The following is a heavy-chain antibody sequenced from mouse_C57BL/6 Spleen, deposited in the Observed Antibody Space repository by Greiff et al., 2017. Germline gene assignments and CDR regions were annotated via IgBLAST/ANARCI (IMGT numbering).Heavy chain of an antibody. Sequence: QVQLKQSGPELVKPGASVKISCKASGYAFSSSWMNWVKQRPGKGLEWIGRIYPGDGDTNYNGKFKGKATLTADKSSSTAYMQLSSLTSEDSAVYFCASSLGDWYFDVWGTGTTVTVSS. CDR2: IYPGDGDT. V-gene: IGHV1-82*01. J-gene: IGHJ1*03. D-gene: IGHD3-3*01. CDR3: ASSLGDWYFDV. CDR1: GYAFSSSW.